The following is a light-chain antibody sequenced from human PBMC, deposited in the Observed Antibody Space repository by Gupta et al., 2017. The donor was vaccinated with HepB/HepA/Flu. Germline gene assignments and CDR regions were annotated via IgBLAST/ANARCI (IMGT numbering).Light chain of an antibody. CDR3: NSRDSSGNHLV. Sequence: SSELTQDPAVSVALGQTVRITCKGDSLRSYFASWYQQKPGQAPVLVINGKDNRPSGIPDRFSGSSSGITASLTITGAQAEDEADYYCNSRDSSGNHLVFGGGTKLTVL. V-gene: IGLV3-19*01. CDR1: SLRSYF. J-gene: IGLJ2*01. CDR2: GKD.